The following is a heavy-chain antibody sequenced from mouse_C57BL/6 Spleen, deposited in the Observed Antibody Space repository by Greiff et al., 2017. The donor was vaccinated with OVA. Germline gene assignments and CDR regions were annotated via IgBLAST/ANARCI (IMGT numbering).Heavy chain of an antibody. D-gene: IGHD3-1*01. CDR2: ISDGGSYT. CDR3: AREPGIDY. CDR1: GFTFSSYA. V-gene: IGHV5-4*01. Sequence: DVMLVESGGGLVKPGGSLKLSCAASGFTFSSYAMSWVRQTPEKRLEWVATISDGGSYTYYPDNVKGRFTMSRDNAKNNLDMQMSHLKSEDTAMYYCAREPGIDYWGQGTTLTVSS. J-gene: IGHJ2*01.